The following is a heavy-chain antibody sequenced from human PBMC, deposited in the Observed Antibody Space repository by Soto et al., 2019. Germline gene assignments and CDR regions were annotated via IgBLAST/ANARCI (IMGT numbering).Heavy chain of an antibody. CDR1: GGSISNYY. CDR3: ARGHYDFWSGYFATIDY. CDR2: IHYSGNT. D-gene: IGHD3-3*01. J-gene: IGHJ4*02. Sequence: ETLSLTCTVSGGSISNYYWSWIRQPPGKGLEWIGYIHYSGNTKYNPSLKSRVTISSDTSKDQFSLKLTSMTAADTAVYYCARGHYDFWSGYFATIDYWDQGTLVTVSS. V-gene: IGHV4-59*08.